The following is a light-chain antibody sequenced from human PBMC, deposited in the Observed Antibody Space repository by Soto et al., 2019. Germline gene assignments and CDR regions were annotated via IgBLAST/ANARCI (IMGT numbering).Light chain of an antibody. Sequence: LILTQSPGTLSLSPGERATLSCRASESVRNNSLAWHQQHPGQAPRLLIFGASSRATGIPDRFTGTGSGADFSLTISRLEPDDSAVYFCHHYGYGADTFGQGTKVEIK. CDR3: HHYGYGADT. CDR2: GAS. V-gene: IGKV3-20*01. J-gene: IGKJ2*01. CDR1: ESVRNNS.